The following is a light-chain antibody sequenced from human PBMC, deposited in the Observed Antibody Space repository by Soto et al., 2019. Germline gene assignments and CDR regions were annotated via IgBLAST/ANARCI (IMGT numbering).Light chain of an antibody. CDR2: DAS. Sequence: EIVLTQSPATLSLSPGERATLSCRASQSVSSYLAWYQQKPGQAPRLLIYDASNRATGIPARFSGSGSGTDFTLTITRLEPEDSAVYYCQKCGSSPPTFGQGTKVDIK. J-gene: IGKJ1*01. CDR3: QKCGSSPPT. CDR1: QSVSSY. V-gene: IGKV3-11*01.